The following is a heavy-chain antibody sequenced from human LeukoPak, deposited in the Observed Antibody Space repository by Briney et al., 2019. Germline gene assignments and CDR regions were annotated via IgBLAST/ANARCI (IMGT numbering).Heavy chain of an antibody. V-gene: IGHV4-59*12. CDR1: GGSISSYY. CDR2: IYYSGST. J-gene: IGHJ4*02. Sequence: SETLSLTCTVSGGSISSYYWSWIRQPPGKGLEWIGYIYYSGSTNYNPSLKSRVTISVDTSKNQFSLKLSSVTAADTAVYYCARVPNNKITMVRGVIRGYFDYWGQGTLVTVSS. CDR3: ARVPNNKITMVRGVIRGYFDY. D-gene: IGHD3-10*01.